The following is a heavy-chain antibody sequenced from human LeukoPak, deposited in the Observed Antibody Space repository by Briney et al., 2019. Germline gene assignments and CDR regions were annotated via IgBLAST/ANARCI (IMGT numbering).Heavy chain of an antibody. D-gene: IGHD1-1*01. Sequence: GGSLRLYCAASGFNFRNYWMHWVRQAPGKGLVWVSRINSDGSSTSYADSVKGRFTISRDNAENTLHLQINSLRAEDTAVYYCATDEAATGRLDYWGQGTLVTDSS. CDR1: GFNFRNYW. CDR2: INSDGSST. CDR3: ATDEAATGRLDY. V-gene: IGHV3-74*01. J-gene: IGHJ4*02.